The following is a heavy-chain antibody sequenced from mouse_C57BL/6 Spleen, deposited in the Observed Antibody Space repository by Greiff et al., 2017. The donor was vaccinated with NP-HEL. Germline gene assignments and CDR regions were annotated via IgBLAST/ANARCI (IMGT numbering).Heavy chain of an antibody. J-gene: IGHJ1*03. V-gene: IGHV1-50*01. CDR2: IDPSDSYT. Sequence: VQLQQPGAELVKPGASVKLSCKASGYTFTSYWMQWVKQRPGQGLEWIGEIDPSDSYTNYNQKFKGKATLTVDTSSSTAYMQLSSLTSEDSAVYYCARKILGYFDVWGTGTTVTVSS. CDR1: GYTFTSYW. CDR3: ARKILGYFDV. D-gene: IGHD1-1*01.